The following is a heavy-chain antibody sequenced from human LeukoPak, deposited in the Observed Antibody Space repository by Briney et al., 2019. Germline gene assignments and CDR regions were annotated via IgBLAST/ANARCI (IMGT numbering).Heavy chain of an antibody. CDR3: ARGYYGSGSYYSYYFDY. V-gene: IGHV1-2*02. CDR2: INPNSGGT. Sequence: ASVKVSCKASGYTFTGYFMHWVRQAPGQGLEWMGWINPNSGGTNYAQKFQGRVTMTRDTSISTAYMELSRLRSDDTAVYYCARGYYGSGSYYSYYFDYWGQGTLVTVSS. CDR1: GYTFTGYF. D-gene: IGHD3-10*01. J-gene: IGHJ4*02.